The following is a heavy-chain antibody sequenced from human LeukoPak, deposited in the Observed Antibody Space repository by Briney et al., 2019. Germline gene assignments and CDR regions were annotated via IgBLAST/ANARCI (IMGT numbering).Heavy chain of an antibody. CDR1: GYTFTSYD. J-gene: IGHJ4*02. V-gene: IGHV1-18*01. CDR2: ISAYNGNT. CDR3: ARDYEGIQLWLPPGY. D-gene: IGHD5-18*01. Sequence: ASVKVSCKASGYTFTSYDINWVRQAPGQGLEWMGWISAYNGNTNYAQKLQGRITMTTDTSTSTAYMELSSLRSEDTAVYYCARDYEGIQLWLPPGYWGQGTLVTVSS.